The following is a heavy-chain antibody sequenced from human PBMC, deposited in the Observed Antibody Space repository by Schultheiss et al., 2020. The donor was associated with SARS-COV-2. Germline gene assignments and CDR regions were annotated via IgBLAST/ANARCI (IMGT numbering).Heavy chain of an antibody. J-gene: IGHJ4*02. V-gene: IGHV3-53*05. CDR1: GFTVSSNY. Sequence: GGSLRLSCAASGFTVSSNYMSWVRQAPGKGLEWVSVIYSGGSTYYADSVKGRFTISRDNSKNTLYLQMNSLRAEDTAVYYCAKDHASGSGWCNYWGQGTLVTVSS. CDR2: IYSGGST. CDR3: AKDHASGSGWCNY. D-gene: IGHD6-19*01.